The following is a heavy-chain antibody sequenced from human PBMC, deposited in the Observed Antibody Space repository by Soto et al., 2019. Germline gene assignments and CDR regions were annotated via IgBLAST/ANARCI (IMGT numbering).Heavy chain of an antibody. CDR3: ASSGSYYPFDY. D-gene: IGHD1-26*01. CDR2: IRNKPNSYTT. Sequence: GGSLRLSCAASGFTFSDHYMDWVRQAPGKGLQWVGRIRNKPNSYTTEYAASVKGRFTISRDDSQSSLYLRMNSLKTEDTAVYFCASSGSYYPFDYWGLGTLVTVSS. CDR1: GFTFSDHY. J-gene: IGHJ4*02. V-gene: IGHV3-72*01.